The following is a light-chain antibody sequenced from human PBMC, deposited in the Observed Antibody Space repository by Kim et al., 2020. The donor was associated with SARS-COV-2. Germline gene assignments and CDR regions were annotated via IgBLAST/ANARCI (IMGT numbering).Light chain of an antibody. CDR3: QAWDSSTAV. CDR2: QDN. CDR1: KLGDKY. V-gene: IGLV3-1*01. J-gene: IGLJ2*01. Sequence: SYELTQPPSVSVSPGQTASITCSGDKLGDKYACWYQQKPGQSPVLVIYQDNKRPSGIPERFSGANSGNTATLTISGTQAMDEADYYCQAWDSSTAVFGGGTRLT.